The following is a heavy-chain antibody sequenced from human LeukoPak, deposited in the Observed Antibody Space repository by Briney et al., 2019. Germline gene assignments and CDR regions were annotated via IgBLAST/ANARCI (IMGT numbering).Heavy chain of an antibody. D-gene: IGHD6-13*01. J-gene: IGHJ6*02. CDR1: GFTFSSYW. CDR3: AREFRYSSSWYEFGYYYYSMDV. V-gene: IGHV3-7*01. CDR2: IKQDGSEK. Sequence: GGSLRLSCAASGFTFSSYWMSWVRQAPGKGLEWVANIKQDGSEKYYVDSVKGRFTISRDNAKNSLYLQMNSLRAEDTAVYYCAREFRYSSSWYEFGYYYYSMDVWGQGTTVTVSS.